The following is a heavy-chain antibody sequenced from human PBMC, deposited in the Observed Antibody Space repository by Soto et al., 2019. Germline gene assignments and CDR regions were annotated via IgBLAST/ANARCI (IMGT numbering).Heavy chain of an antibody. J-gene: IGHJ6*02. CDR1: GGSISSSSYY. V-gene: IGHV4-39*01. D-gene: IGHD3-9*01. Sequence: SETLSLTCTVSGGSISSSSYYWGLIRQPPGKGLEWIGSIYYSGSTYYNPSLKSRVTVSVDTSKNQFSLKLSSVTAADTAVHYCANLVKDYFSNVLDVWGQGPTVTAS. CDR3: ANLVKDYFSNVLDV. CDR2: IYYSGST.